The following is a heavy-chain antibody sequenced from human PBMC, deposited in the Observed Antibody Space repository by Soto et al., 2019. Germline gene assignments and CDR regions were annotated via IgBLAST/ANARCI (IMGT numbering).Heavy chain of an antibody. CDR1: GGTFSSYA. V-gene: IGHV1-69*13. Sequence: SVKVSCKASGGTFSSYAISWVRQAPGQGLEWMGGIIPIFGTANYAQKFQGRVTITADESTSTAYMELSSLRSEDTAVYYCARVVVAANVADYWGQGTLVTVSS. J-gene: IGHJ4*02. CDR3: ARVVVAANVADY. CDR2: IIPIFGTA. D-gene: IGHD2-15*01.